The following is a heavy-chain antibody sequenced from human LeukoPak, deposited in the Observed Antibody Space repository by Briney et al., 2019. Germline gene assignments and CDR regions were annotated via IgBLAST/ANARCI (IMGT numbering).Heavy chain of an antibody. CDR2: VNPNSGKT. V-gene: IGHV1-8*01. J-gene: IGHJ4*02. CDR1: GYTFSNYD. D-gene: IGHD6-19*01. Sequence: ASVKVSCKASGYTFSNYDINWVRQAPGQGLEWMGWVNPNSGKTGYVQKFQGRVIMTRDTSISTAYMELNSLTSEDTAVYFCARDRVGVGGNGWENWGQGTLVTVSS. CDR3: ARDRVGVGGNGWEN.